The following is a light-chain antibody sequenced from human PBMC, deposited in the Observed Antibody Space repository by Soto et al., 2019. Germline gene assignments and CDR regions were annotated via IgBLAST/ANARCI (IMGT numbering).Light chain of an antibody. J-gene: IGKJ1*01. CDR2: GAS. Sequence: EIVLTQSPGTLSLSPGGRATLSCRASQSVSSSYLAWYQQKPGQAPRLLIYGASSRATGIPDRFSGSGYGKDFTLTFSRLVPEDFAVYYCQQYGSSPSWTFGQGTKVDIK. CDR3: QQYGSSPSWT. CDR1: QSVSSSY. V-gene: IGKV3-20*01.